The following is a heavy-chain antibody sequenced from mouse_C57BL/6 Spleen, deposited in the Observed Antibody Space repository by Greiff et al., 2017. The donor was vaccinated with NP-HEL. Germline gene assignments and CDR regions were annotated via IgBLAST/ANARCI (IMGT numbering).Heavy chain of an antibody. J-gene: IGHJ2*01. CDR2: ISYDGSN. CDR1: GYSITSGYY. Sequence: EVKLVESGPGLVKPSQSLSLTCSVTGYSITSGYYWNWIRQFPGNKLEWMGYISYDGSNNYNPSLKNRISITRDTSKNQFFLKLNSVTTEDTATYYCAREFYYYGSSYYFGYWGHGTTLTVSS. V-gene: IGHV3-6*01. CDR3: AREFYYYGSSYYFGY. D-gene: IGHD1-1*01.